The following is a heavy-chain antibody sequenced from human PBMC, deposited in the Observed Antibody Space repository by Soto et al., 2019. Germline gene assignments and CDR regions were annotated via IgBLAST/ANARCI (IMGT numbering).Heavy chain of an antibody. CDR1: GFTFSSYA. Sequence: PGGSLSLSCAASGFTFSSYAMSWVRQAPGKGLEWVSAISGSGGSTYYADSVKGRFTISRDNSKNTLYLQMNSLRAEDTAVYYCAKDGFSGSYPRGYFDYWGQGTLVTVSS. V-gene: IGHV3-23*01. D-gene: IGHD1-26*01. J-gene: IGHJ4*02. CDR3: AKDGFSGSYPRGYFDY. CDR2: ISGSGGST.